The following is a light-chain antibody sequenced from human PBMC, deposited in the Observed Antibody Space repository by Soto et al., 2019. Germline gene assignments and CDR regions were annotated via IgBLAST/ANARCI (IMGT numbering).Light chain of an antibody. CDR2: KAS. J-gene: IGKJ1*01. Sequence: DIENAESPPTLSTSVGDRVTVACRASQSFNTWLAWYQQKPGKAPNLLIYKASSLASGVPSRFSGSGSGTEFTLTISSLQPDDLATYYCQQYNSFPWTFGQGTKVDI. CDR3: QQYNSFPWT. CDR1: QSFNTW. V-gene: IGKV1-5*03.